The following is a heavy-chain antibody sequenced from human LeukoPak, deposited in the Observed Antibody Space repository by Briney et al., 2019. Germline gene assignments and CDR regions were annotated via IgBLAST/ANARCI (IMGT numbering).Heavy chain of an antibody. CDR1: GYTFTGYY. Sequence: GASVKVSCKASGYTFTGYYMHWVRQAPGQGLEWMGRINPNSGGTNYAQKFQGRVTMTRDTSTSTVYMELSSLRSEDTAVYYCARVRSHGSSSVFDYWGQGTLVTVSS. J-gene: IGHJ4*02. CDR2: INPNSGGT. V-gene: IGHV1-2*06. D-gene: IGHD6-6*01. CDR3: ARVRSHGSSSVFDY.